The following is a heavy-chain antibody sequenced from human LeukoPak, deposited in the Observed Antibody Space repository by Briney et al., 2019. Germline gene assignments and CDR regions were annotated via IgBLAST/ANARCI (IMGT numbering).Heavy chain of an antibody. CDR3: ARGLDGAKRFDY. CDR2: IYTSGST. V-gene: IGHV4-4*09. D-gene: IGHD4-17*01. Sequence: SETLSLTCTVSGGSISSYYWSWIPQPPGKGLEWIGYIYTSGSTNYNPSLKSRVTISVDTSKNQFSLKLSSVTAADTAVYYCARGLDGAKRFDYWGQGTLVTVSS. J-gene: IGHJ4*02. CDR1: GGSISSYY.